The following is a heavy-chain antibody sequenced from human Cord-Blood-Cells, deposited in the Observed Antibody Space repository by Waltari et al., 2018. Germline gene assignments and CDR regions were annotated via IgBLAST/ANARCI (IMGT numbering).Heavy chain of an antibody. Sequence: QVQLQESGPGLVKPSGTLSLTCAVSGGSISSSNWWSWVRQPPGKGLEWLGEIYHSASTDYNPSLKSRVTISVDKSKNQFSLKLGAVTAAYTAVYYCARGFGDLTVWYFDRWGRGTLVTVSS. V-gene: IGHV4-4*02. J-gene: IGHJ2*01. D-gene: IGHD3-10*01. CDR1: GGSISSSNW. CDR3: ARGFGDLTVWYFDR. CDR2: IYHSAST.